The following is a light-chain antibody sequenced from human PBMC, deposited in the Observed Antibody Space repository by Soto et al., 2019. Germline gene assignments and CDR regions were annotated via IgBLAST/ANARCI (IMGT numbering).Light chain of an antibody. J-gene: IGLJ2*01. CDR3: LLYYGCAQLV. CDR1: TGAVTSGYY. Sequence: QAVVTQDPSLPVSPGGTVTLTCASSTGAVTSGYYPNWFQQKPGQAPRALIYSTSNQHSWTPARFSGSLLGGKAALTLSGVQPDDEAEYYCLLYYGCAQLVFGRGTKVTVL. V-gene: IGLV7-43*01. CDR2: STS.